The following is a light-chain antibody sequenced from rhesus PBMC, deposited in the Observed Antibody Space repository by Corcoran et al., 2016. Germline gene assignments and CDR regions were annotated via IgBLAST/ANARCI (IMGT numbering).Light chain of an antibody. CDR1: QSLLHSDGYTY. V-gene: IGKV2-78*01. J-gene: IGKJ4*01. Sequence: DIVMTQTPLSLPVIPGEPASISCRSSQSLLHSDGYTYLDWYLQKPGQAPQLRIYLVSTRASGVPVRVSGSGSGTDFTMKSRRVEAEDVGIYYWMQGTQFPPTFGGGTKVEIK. CDR2: LVS. CDR3: MQGTQFPPT.